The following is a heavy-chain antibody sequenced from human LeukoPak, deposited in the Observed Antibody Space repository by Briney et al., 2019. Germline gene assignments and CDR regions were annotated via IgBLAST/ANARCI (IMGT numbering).Heavy chain of an antibody. Sequence: SEPLSLPCTVSGASTSAYYWSWLRQSPGKGLEWLGYSYSGGNANYNPSLKSRVTISIDTTENQFSLRLTSVPAADTAIYFCAHSKRGGGYYINAFAVWGQGALVTISS. V-gene: IGHV4-59*01. CDR3: AHSKRGGGYYINAFAV. D-gene: IGHD1-26*01. CDR1: GASTSAYY. CDR2: SYSGGNA. J-gene: IGHJ3*01.